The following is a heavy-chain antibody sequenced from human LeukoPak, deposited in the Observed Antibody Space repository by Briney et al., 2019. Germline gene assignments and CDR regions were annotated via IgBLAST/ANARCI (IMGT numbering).Heavy chain of an antibody. D-gene: IGHD3-10*01. V-gene: IGHV5-10-1*01. CDR3: ARHEFGSHFDY. Sequence: GESLKISCKGSGYSSTTFWISWVRQMPGKGLEWMGTINPTDSYTNYSPSFQGHVTISADKSISTAYLQWSSLKASDTAMYYCARHEFGSHFDYWGQGTLVTVSS. CDR2: INPTDSYT. CDR1: GYSSTTFW. J-gene: IGHJ4*02.